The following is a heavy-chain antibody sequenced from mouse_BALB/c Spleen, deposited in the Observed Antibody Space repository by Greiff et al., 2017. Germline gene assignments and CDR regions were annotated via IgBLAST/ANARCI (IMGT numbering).Heavy chain of an antibody. CDR2: IWSGGST. CDR3: ATPSMVTTAWFAY. V-gene: IGHV2-4-1*01. Sequence: VQLQQSGPGLVQPSQSLSITCTVSGFSLTSYGVHWVRQSPGKGLEWLGVIWSGGSTDYNAAFISRLSISKDNSKSQVFFKMNSLQADDTAIYYCATPSMVTTAWFAYWGQGTLVTVSA. CDR1: GFSLTSYG. J-gene: IGHJ3*01. D-gene: IGHD2-10*02.